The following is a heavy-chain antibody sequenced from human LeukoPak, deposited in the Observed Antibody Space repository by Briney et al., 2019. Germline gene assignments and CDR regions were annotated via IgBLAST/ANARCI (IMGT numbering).Heavy chain of an antibody. CDR3: AADGGYQPLLYPDSYALDY. V-gene: IGHV1-69*05. Sequence: ASVKVSCKASGGTFSSYAISWVRQAPGQGLEWMGGIIPIFGTANYAQKFQERVTITRDMSTSTAYMELSSLRSEDTAVYYCAADGGYQPLLYPDSYALDYWGQGTLVTVSS. J-gene: IGHJ4*02. CDR2: IIPIFGTA. CDR1: GGTFSSYA. D-gene: IGHD2-2*02.